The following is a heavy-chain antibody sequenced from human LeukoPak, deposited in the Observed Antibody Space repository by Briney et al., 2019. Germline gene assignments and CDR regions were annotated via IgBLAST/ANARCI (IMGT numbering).Heavy chain of an antibody. Sequence: PSETLSLTCAVYGGSFSGYYWSWLRQPPGKGLEWIGEINHSGSTNYNPSLKSRITISVDTSKNQFSLKLISVTAADTAVYYYARKVSIRGGFHWGQGTLVTVSS. V-gene: IGHV4-34*01. CDR2: INHSGST. CDR1: GGSFSGYY. J-gene: IGHJ4*02. D-gene: IGHD2-21*01. CDR3: ARKVSIRGGFH.